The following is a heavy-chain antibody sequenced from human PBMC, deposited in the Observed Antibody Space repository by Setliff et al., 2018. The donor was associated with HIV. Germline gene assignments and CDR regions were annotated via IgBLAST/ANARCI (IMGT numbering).Heavy chain of an antibody. J-gene: IGHJ4*02. D-gene: IGHD3-3*01. V-gene: IGHV4-34*01. Sequence: PSETLSLTCAVYGGSLTNYFWSWIRQSPGKGLEWIGEINHSGDTNYNPSLKSRVTISVVTSKNQFSLRLTSVTAADTGVYYCARGGLRQWNGFWGQGTLVTVSS. CDR1: GGSLTNYF. CDR2: INHSGDT. CDR3: ARGGLRQWNGF.